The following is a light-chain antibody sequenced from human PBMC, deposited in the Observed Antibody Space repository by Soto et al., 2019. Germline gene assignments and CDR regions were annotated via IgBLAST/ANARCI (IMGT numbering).Light chain of an antibody. CDR3: QQYGSSPMYT. J-gene: IGKJ2*01. CDR1: QGFSSRY. Sequence: EIVLTQSPGTLSLSPGERATLSCRASQGFSSRYFAWYQQKPGQAPRLLIYGASGRATGIPDRFSGSGSGTDFTLTISRLEPEDFAVYYCQQYGSSPMYTFGQGTKLEIK. CDR2: GAS. V-gene: IGKV3-20*01.